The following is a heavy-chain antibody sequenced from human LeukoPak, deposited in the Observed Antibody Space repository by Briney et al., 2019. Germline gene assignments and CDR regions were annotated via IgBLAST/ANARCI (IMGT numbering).Heavy chain of an antibody. CDR1: GFAFSSYE. V-gene: IGHV3-48*03. CDR3: ARFLRRGTFDY. CDR2: ISSSGNFI. J-gene: IGHJ4*02. D-gene: IGHD3-3*01. Sequence: GGSLRLSCAASGFAFSSYEMNWVRQAPGKGLEWVSYISSSGNFIYYADSVKGRFTISRDNAKNSLYLQMSSLRGEDTAVYYRARFLRRGTFDYWGQGILVTVSS.